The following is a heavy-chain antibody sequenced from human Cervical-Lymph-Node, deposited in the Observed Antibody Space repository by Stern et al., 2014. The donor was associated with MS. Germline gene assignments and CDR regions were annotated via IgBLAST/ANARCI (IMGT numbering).Heavy chain of an antibody. CDR3: AKDRLFCSGGGCYAMDV. D-gene: IGHD2-15*01. CDR1: GFTLRSYG. V-gene: IGHV3-30*18. CDR2: ISNDGNEK. J-gene: IGHJ6*02. Sequence: VKLVESGGGVVQPGRSLRLSCAASGFTLRSYGMHWVRQAPGKGLEWVAVISNDGNEKYYIDSVKGRFTISRDNSKNTLYLQMNSLRTEDTAVYYCAKDRLFCSGGGCYAMDVWGQGTTVTVSS.